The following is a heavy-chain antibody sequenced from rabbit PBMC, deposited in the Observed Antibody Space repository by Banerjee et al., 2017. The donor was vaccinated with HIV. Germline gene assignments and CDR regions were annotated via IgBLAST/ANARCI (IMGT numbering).Heavy chain of an antibody. V-gene: IGHV1S40*01. D-gene: IGHD8-1*01. CDR1: GFSFSSSYY. J-gene: IGHJ4*01. CDR2: IYGGYSGTT. CDR3: ARDLLPAGNSYASGGFNL. Sequence: QSLEESGGDLVKPEGSLTLTCKAPGFSFSSSYYMCWVRQAPGKGLEWIACIYGGYSGTTYYASWAKGRFTISKTSSTTVTLQMTSLTAADTATYFCARDLLPAGNSYASGGFNLWGPGTLVTVS.